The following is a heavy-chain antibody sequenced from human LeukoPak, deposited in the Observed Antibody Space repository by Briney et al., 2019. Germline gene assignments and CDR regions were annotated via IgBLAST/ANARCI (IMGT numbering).Heavy chain of an antibody. Sequence: PGGSLRLSCAASGFTFSSYAMSWVRQARGKGLEWVSAISGSGASTYYADSVKGRFTISRDNSKTTLYLQMNSLRAEDTAVYYCAKRLTGTIGTTYFDYWGQGTLVTVSS. V-gene: IGHV3-23*01. CDR1: GFTFSSYA. D-gene: IGHD1-20*01. CDR2: ISGSGAST. CDR3: AKRLTGTIGTTYFDY. J-gene: IGHJ4*02.